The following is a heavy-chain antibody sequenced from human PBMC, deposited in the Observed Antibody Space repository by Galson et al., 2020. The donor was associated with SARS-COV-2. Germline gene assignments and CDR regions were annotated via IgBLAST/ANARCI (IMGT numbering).Heavy chain of an antibody. CDR3: ARFSGRAAARTNYYYYGMDV. CDR2: IYTSGST. Sequence: SETLSLTCTVSGGSISSYYWSWIRQPAGKGLEWIGRIYTSGSTNYNPSLKSRVTMSVDTSKNQFSLKLSSVTAADTAVYYCARFSGRAAARTNYYYYGMDVWGQGTTVTVSS. CDR1: GGSISSYY. J-gene: IGHJ6*02. D-gene: IGHD6-13*01. V-gene: IGHV4-4*07.